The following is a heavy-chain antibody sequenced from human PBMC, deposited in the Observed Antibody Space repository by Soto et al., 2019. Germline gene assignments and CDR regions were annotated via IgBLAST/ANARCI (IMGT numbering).Heavy chain of an antibody. D-gene: IGHD3-22*01. J-gene: IGHJ5*02. V-gene: IGHV1-69*13. CDR3: ARDRGPSSGYYPYWFDP. Sequence: ASVKVSCKASAGTFSSYAISWVRQAPGQGLEWMGEIIPIFGTANYAQKLQGRVTITADESTSTAYMELSSLRSEDTAVYYCARDRGPSSGYYPYWFDPWGQGTLVTVSS. CDR1: AGTFSSYA. CDR2: IIPIFGTA.